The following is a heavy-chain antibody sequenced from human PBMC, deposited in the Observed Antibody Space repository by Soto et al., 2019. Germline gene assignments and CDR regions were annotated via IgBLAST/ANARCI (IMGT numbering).Heavy chain of an antibody. D-gene: IGHD5-18*01. Sequence: SETLSLTCTVSGGSISSYYWSWIRQPPGKGLEWIGYIYYSGSTNYNPSLKSRVTISVDTSKNQFSLKLSSVTAADTAVYYCARARGYSYGPHYYYGMDVWGQGTTVTVSS. V-gene: IGHV4-59*01. J-gene: IGHJ6*02. CDR1: GGSISSYY. CDR2: IYYSGST. CDR3: ARARGYSYGPHYYYGMDV.